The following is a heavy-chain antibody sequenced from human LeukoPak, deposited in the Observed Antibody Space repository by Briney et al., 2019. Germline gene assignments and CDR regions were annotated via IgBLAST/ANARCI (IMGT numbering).Heavy chain of an antibody. J-gene: IGHJ6*02. CDR1: GFTFSNYY. Sequence: GGSLRLSCAASGFTFSNYYMNWVRQAPGKGLEWVSCISSSSTYIYYAASVKGRFTISRDNAKNSLYLQMNSLRAEDTAVYYCARVYGGLDVWGQGTTVTVSS. CDR3: ARVYGGLDV. V-gene: IGHV3-21*01. CDR2: ISSSSTYI. D-gene: IGHD4/OR15-4a*01.